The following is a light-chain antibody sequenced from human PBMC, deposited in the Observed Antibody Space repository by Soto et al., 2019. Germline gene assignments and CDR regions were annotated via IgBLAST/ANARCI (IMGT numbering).Light chain of an antibody. CDR1: QSVTTN. J-gene: IGKJ5*01. V-gene: IGKV3-15*01. Sequence: DIVLTQSPSTLSVSPGERATLSCRASQSVTTNLAWYQQKPGQAPRLLIYGASTRATGIPARFSGSGSGTEFTLTISSLQSEDFAVYHCQQYSNWPLITFGQGTRLEI. CDR3: QQYSNWPLIT. CDR2: GAS.